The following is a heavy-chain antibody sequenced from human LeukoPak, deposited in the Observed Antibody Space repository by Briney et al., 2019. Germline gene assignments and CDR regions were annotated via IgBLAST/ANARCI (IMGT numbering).Heavy chain of an antibody. V-gene: IGHV3-21*01. CDR3: AREGSDYYGSGSYSDY. CDR1: GFTFSSYS. D-gene: IGHD3-10*01. CDR2: ISSSSSYI. Sequence: MSGGSLRLSCAASGFTFSSYSMNWVRQAPGKGLEWVSSISSSSSYIYYADSVKGRFTISRDNAKNSLYLQMNSLRAEDTAVYYCAREGSDYYGSGSYSDYWGQGTLVTVSS. J-gene: IGHJ4*02.